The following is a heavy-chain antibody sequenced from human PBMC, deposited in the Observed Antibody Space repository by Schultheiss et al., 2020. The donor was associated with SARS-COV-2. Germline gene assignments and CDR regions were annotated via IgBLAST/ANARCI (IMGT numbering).Heavy chain of an antibody. Sequence: GGSLRLSCAAPGFTVSSNYMSWVRQAPGKGLEWVAVISYDGSNKYYADSVKGRFTISRDNSKNTLYLQMNSLRAEDTAVYYCARDLSSSWDYYYYYGMGVWGQGTTVTVSS. CDR1: GFTVSSNY. J-gene: IGHJ6*02. V-gene: IGHV3-30*03. CDR2: ISYDGSNK. D-gene: IGHD6-13*01. CDR3: ARDLSSSWDYYYYYGMGV.